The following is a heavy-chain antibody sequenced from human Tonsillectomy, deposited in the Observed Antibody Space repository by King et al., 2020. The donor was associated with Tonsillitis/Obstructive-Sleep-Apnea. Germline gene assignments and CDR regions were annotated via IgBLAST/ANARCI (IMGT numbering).Heavy chain of an antibody. CDR1: GGSISSYY. CDR2: IYYSGST. Sequence: QLQESGPGLVKPSETLSLTCTVSGGSISSYYWSWIRQPPGKGLEWIGYIYYSGSTNYNPSLKSRVTISVDTSKNQFSLKLSSVTAEDTALYYCARHRGFLEWLPDDAFDIWGQGTMVTVSS. D-gene: IGHD3-3*01. J-gene: IGHJ3*02. V-gene: IGHV4-59*08. CDR3: ARHRGFLEWLPDDAFDI.